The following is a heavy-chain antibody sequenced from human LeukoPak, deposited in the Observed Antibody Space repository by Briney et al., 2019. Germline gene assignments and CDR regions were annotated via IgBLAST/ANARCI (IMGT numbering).Heavy chain of an antibody. D-gene: IGHD2-15*01. V-gene: IGHV3-13*01. J-gene: IGHJ2*01. CDR2: IGVVGDT. CDR1: GFTFSNYD. Sequence: GGSLRLSCAASGFTFSNYDFHWVRQAAGKGLEWVSAIGVVGDTYYSGSVKGRFTISRESAKNSLYLQMNSLRDGDTAVYYCAREYCSGGNRAGGFYFDLWGRGTPVTVPS. CDR3: AREYCSGGNRAGGFYFDL.